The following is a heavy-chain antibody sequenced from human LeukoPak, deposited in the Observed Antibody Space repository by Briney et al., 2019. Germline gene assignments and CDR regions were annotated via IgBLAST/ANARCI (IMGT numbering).Heavy chain of an antibody. V-gene: IGHV4-4*02. CDR2: IHHNGTR. CDR3: ATAPILRGEGGEHYRCGMDV. Sequence: PSGTLSLTCGVSVGSISSGNWWSWVRQSPEKGLEWIGEIHHNGTRNYNPSLKSRVTRSADTFQNHFSLIVTSLTAADTAVYYCATAPILRGEGGEHYRCGMDVWGQGTTVIVSS. CDR1: VGSISSGNW. D-gene: IGHD2-2*02. J-gene: IGHJ6*02.